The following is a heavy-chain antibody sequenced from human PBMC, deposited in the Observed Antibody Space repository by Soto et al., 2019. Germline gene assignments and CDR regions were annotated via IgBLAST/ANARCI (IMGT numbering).Heavy chain of an antibody. V-gene: IGHV1-69*02. Sequence: QVQLVQSGAEVKKPGSSVKVSCKASGGTFSTYTISWVRQAPGQGLEWMGRIIPILGIANYAQKFQGRVTITADKSTSTAHMELSSLSSEDTAVYYCASRSTVVVAATEAFDYWGQGTLVTVSS. CDR3: ASRSTVVVAATEAFDY. CDR1: GGTFSTYT. J-gene: IGHJ4*02. CDR2: IIPILGIA. D-gene: IGHD2-15*01.